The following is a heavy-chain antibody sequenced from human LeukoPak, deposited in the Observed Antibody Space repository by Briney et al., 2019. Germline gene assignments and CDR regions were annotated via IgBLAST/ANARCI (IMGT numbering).Heavy chain of an antibody. D-gene: IGHD3-22*01. Sequence: GGSLRLSCAASGFTFDDYGMSWVRQAPGKGLEWVSGINWNGGSTGYADSVKGRFTISRDNAKNSLYLQMNSLRAEDTAVYYCARDKYYYDSSGYSSFDYWGQGTLVTVSS. CDR2: INWNGGST. J-gene: IGHJ4*02. CDR3: ARDKYYYDSSGYSSFDY. CDR1: GFTFDDYG. V-gene: IGHV3-20*04.